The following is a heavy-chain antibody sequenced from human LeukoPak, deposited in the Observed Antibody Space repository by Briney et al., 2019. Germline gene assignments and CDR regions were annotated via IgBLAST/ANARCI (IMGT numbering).Heavy chain of an antibody. CDR2: VNPNSGNT. Sequence: GASVKVSCKASGYTFTSYDINWVRQATGQGLEWMGWVNPNSGNTGYAQKFQGRVTITRNTSTSTAYMELSSLRSEDTAVYYCARGFYCSSTSCYYWFDPWGQGTLVTVSS. V-gene: IGHV1-8*03. J-gene: IGHJ5*02. D-gene: IGHD2-2*01. CDR1: GYTFTSYD. CDR3: ARGFYCSSTSCYYWFDP.